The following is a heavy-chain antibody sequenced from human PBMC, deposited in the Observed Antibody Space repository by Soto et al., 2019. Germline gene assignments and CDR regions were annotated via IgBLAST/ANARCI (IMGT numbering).Heavy chain of an antibody. CDR3: AREVWSKGSMGPVDY. CDR1: GGSVSSGSYY. CDR2: IYYSGST. Sequence: SETLSLTCTVSGGSVSSGSYYWSWIRQPPGKGLEWIGYIYYSGSTNYNPSLKSRVTISVDTSKNQFSLKLSPVTAADTAVYYCAREVWSKGSMGPVDYWGQGTLVTVSS. V-gene: IGHV4-61*01. J-gene: IGHJ4*02. D-gene: IGHD2-8*01.